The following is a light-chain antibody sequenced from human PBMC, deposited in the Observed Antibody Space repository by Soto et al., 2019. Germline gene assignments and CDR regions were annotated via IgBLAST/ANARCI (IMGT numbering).Light chain of an antibody. CDR1: SSNIGKNY. CDR2: ENN. Sequence: QLVLTQPPSVSAAPGQKVTISCSGSSSNIGKNYVSWYQQFPGTAPKLLIYENNKRPSGIPDRFSGSKSGTSATLDITGLQTGDEADYYCGTWDSSLSAGGVFGGGTKLTVL. V-gene: IGLV1-51*02. CDR3: GTWDSSLSAGGV. J-gene: IGLJ3*02.